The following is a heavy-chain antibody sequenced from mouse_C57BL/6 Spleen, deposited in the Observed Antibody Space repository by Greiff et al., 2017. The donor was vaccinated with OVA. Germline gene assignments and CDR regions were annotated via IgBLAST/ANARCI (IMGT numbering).Heavy chain of an antibody. CDR3: ARQLRLRPYYAMDY. Sequence: EVQLVESGGDLVKPGGSLKLSCAASGFTFSSYGMSWVRQTPDKRLEWVATISSGGSYTYYPDSVKGRFTISRDNAKNTLYLQMSSLKSEDTAMYYCARQLRLRPYYAMDYWGQGTSVTVSS. CDR1: GFTFSSYG. CDR2: ISSGGSYT. D-gene: IGHD3-2*02. V-gene: IGHV5-6*01. J-gene: IGHJ4*01.